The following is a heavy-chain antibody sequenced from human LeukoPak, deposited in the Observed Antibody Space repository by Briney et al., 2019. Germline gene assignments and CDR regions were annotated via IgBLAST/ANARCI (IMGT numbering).Heavy chain of an antibody. CDR2: ISAYNGNT. CDR3: ARTPYGDYFPYYYYYMDV. D-gene: IGHD4-17*01. V-gene: IGHV1-18*01. J-gene: IGHJ6*03. CDR1: GYTFTSYG. Sequence: ASVKVSCKASGYTFTSYGISWVRQAPGQGLEWMGWISAYNGNTNYAQKLQGRVTMTTGTSTSTAYMELRSLRSDDTAVYYCARTPYGDYFPYYYYYMDVWGKGTTVTVSS.